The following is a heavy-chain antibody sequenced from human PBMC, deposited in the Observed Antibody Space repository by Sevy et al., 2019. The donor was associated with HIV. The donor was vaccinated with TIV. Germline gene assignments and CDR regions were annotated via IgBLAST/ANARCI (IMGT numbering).Heavy chain of an antibody. CDR1: GGSISSYY. Sequence: SETLSFTYTVSGGSISSYYWSWIRQPAGKGLEWIGRIYTSGSTNYNPSLKSRVTMSVDTSKNQFSLKLSSVTAADTAVYYCARVSSSAYYFDYRGQGTLVTVSS. J-gene: IGHJ4*02. D-gene: IGHD6-19*01. CDR3: ARVSSSAYYFDY. CDR2: IYTSGST. V-gene: IGHV4-4*07.